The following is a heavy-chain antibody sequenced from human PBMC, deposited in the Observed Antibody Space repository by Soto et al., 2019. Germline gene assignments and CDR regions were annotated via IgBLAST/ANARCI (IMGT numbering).Heavy chain of an antibody. Sequence: QVQLVQSGGEVKRPGASVKVSCKASGYPFTSYGINWVRQAPGQGLEWMGWISGYHGNTRYAERFQDRFTMTTDPSTNTVYMDLRNLTPDDTAVYYCARDGGRHSGGIDYWGQGTLVTVSS. CDR2: ISGYHGNT. V-gene: IGHV1-18*01. CDR3: ARDGGRHSGGIDY. CDR1: GYPFTSYG. J-gene: IGHJ4*02. D-gene: IGHD1-26*01.